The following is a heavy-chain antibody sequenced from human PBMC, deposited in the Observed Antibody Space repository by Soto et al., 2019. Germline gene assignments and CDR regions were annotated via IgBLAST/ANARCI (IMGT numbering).Heavy chain of an antibody. D-gene: IGHD4-4*01. CDR3: ATYIKDYSPSRGWFDP. CDR2: MNPNSGNT. V-gene: IGHV1-8*01. J-gene: IGHJ5*02. CDR1: GYPFTSYD. Sequence: XSVKGSCKASGYPFTSYDINWVRQATGQGLEWMGWMNPNSGNTDYAQKFQGRVTMTRNTSISTAYMELSSLRSEDTAVYYCATYIKDYSPSRGWFDPWGQGTLVTVSS.